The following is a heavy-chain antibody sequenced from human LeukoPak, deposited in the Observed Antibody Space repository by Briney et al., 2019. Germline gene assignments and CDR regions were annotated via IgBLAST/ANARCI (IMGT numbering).Heavy chain of an antibody. V-gene: IGHV3-30*18. CDR3: AKDDGD. CDR2: ISYDGSNK. Sequence: GGSLRLSCAASGFTFSSYGMHWVRQAPGKGLEWVAVISYDGSNKYYADSVRGRFTISRDNSKNTLYLQMNSLRAEDTAVYYCAKDDGDWGQGALVTVSS. D-gene: IGHD4-17*01. J-gene: IGHJ4*02. CDR1: GFTFSSYG.